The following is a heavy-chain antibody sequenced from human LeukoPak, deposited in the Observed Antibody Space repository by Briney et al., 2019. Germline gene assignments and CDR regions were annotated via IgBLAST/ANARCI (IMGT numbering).Heavy chain of an antibody. V-gene: IGHV4-59*01. J-gene: IGHJ4*02. D-gene: IGHD3-10*01. CDR1: GGSISSYY. CDR2: IYYSGST. Sequence: SETLSLTCTVSGGSISSYYWSWIRQPPGKGLEWIGYIYYSGSTNYNPSLKSRVTISVDTSKNQFSLKLSSVTAADTAVYYCARESITKGGFDYWGQGTLVTVSS. CDR3: ARESITKGGFDY.